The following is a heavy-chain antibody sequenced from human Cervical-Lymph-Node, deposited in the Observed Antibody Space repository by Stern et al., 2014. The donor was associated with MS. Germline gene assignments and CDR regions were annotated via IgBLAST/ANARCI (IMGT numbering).Heavy chain of an antibody. CDR2: IKTKTEGGTT. CDR3: TTDRGADFDY. V-gene: IGHV3-15*01. D-gene: IGHD3-16*01. Sequence: EVQLVESGGGLVKPGGSLRLSCVVSGIPLSNAWMRWVRQAPGKGLEWVGRIKTKTEGGTTDYAAPVKDRFIISRDDSKNTMYLQMNSLKTEDTAVYYCTTDRGADFDYWGQGTLVTVSS. CDR1: GIPLSNAW. J-gene: IGHJ4*02.